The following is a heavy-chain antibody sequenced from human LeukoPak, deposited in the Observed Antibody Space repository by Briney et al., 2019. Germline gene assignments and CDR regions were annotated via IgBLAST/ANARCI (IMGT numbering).Heavy chain of an antibody. V-gene: IGHV1-2*02. J-gene: IGHJ4*02. CDR3: AGGSSTGYFYTDYYFDY. D-gene: IGHD3-22*01. CDR2: INPNSGGT. CDR1: GYIFTGYY. Sequence: GASVKVSCKASGYIFTGYYMHWVRQAPGQGLEWMGWINPNSGGTNSAQKFQGRVTTTRDTSINTAYMELSSLRSDDAAVYYCAGGSSTGYFYTDYYFDYWGQGTLVTVSS.